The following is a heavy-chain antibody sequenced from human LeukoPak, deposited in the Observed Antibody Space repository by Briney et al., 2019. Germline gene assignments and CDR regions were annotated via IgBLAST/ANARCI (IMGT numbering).Heavy chain of an antibody. CDR2: INPNSGGT. V-gene: IGHV1-2*02. CDR1: GYTFTGYY. Sequence: ASVKVSCEASGYTFTGYYMHWVRQAPGQGLEWMGWINPNSGGTNYQGRVTMTRDTSISTAYMELSRLRSDDTAVYYCARDRSPAPGRSYGRGHFDYWGQGTLVTVSS. J-gene: IGHJ4*02. D-gene: IGHD5-18*01. CDR3: ARDRSPAPGRSYGRGHFDY.